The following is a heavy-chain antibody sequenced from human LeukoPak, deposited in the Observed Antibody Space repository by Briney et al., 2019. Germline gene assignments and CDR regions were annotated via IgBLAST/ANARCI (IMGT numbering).Heavy chain of an antibody. CDR3: AKVPSESNWNYRLRYYLGY. J-gene: IGHJ4*02. CDR2: ISGSDGST. V-gene: IGHV3-23*01. D-gene: IGHD1-7*01. CDR1: GFTFSSYA. Sequence: GGSLRLSCAASGFTFSSYAMSWVRQAPGKGLEWVSAISGSDGSTYYADSVKGRFTISRDNSKNTLYLQMNSLRAEDTAVYYCAKVPSESNWNYRLRYYLGYWGQGTLVTVSS.